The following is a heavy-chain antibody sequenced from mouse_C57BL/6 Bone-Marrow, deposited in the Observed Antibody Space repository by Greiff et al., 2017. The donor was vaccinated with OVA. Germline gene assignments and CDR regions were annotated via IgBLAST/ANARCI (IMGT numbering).Heavy chain of an antibody. Sequence: EVQVVESGGDLVKPGGSLKLSCAASGFTFSSYGMSWVRQTPDKRLEWVATIRSGGSYTYYPDSVKGRFTISRDNAKNTLYLQMSSLKSEDTAMYYCARRSTMVTYYYAMDYWGQGTSVTVSS. CDR1: GFTFSSYG. CDR3: ARRSTMVTYYYAMDY. J-gene: IGHJ4*01. D-gene: IGHD2-2*01. V-gene: IGHV5-6*01. CDR2: IRSGGSYT.